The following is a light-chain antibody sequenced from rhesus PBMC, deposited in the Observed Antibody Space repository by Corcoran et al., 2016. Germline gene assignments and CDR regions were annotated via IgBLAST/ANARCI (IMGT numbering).Light chain of an antibody. CDR1: GNTY. CDR2: EVS. V-gene: IGKV2-104*02. CDR3: MQALEYPLT. J-gene: IGKJ4*01. Sequence: GNTYLDWYLQKPGQSPQLWIYEVSNRASGVPDRFSGSGSDTDFTLKISRVGAEDVGVYYCMQALEYPLTFGGGTKVEIK.